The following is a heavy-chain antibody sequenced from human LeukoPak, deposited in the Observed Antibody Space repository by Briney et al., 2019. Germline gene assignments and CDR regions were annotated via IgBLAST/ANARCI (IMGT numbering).Heavy chain of an antibody. Sequence: PSETLSLTCTVSGGSISPYSWNWIRQSPGKGLEWIGYISHSGTTSYRSSLKSRVTISVDTSKNQLSLKLASVTAADTAVYFCARWDDSAWAFGSWGPGTLVTVSS. CDR3: ARWDDSAWAFGS. CDR2: ISHSGTT. V-gene: IGHV4-59*08. CDR1: GGSISPYS. D-gene: IGHD6-19*01. J-gene: IGHJ4*02.